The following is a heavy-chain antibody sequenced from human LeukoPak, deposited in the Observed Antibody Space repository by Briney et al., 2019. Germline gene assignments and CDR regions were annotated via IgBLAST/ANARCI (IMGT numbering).Heavy chain of an antibody. CDR3: TRDLGVDTTMIFFDY. V-gene: IGHV1-18*01. D-gene: IGHD5-18*01. J-gene: IGHJ4*02. CDR1: GYTFTSFG. CDR2: SSAYNGNT. Sequence: ASVKVSCKASGYTFTSFGISWVRQAPGQGLEWMGWSSAYNGNTNYAQKFQGRVTMTTDTSTSTAYMEVRSLRSDDTAVFYCTRDLGVDTTMIFFDYWGQGSLVTVSS.